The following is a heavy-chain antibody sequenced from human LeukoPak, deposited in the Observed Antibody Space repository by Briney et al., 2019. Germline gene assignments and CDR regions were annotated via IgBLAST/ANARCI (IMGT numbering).Heavy chain of an antibody. D-gene: IGHD3-9*01. J-gene: IGHJ4*02. CDR2: IYYSGST. CDR1: GGSISSSSYY. CDR3: ARGATVYYDILTGHFYFDY. Sequence: SETLSLTCTVSGGSISSSSYYWGWIRQPPGKGLEWIGSIYYSGSTYYNPSLKSRVTISVDTSKNQFSLKLSSVTAADTAVYYCARGATVYYDILTGHFYFDYWGQGTLVTVSS. V-gene: IGHV4-39*07.